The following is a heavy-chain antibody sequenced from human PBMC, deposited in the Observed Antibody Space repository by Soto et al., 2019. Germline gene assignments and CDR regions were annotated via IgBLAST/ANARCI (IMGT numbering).Heavy chain of an antibody. CDR1: GFTFSSYD. D-gene: IGHD3-3*01. Sequence: GGSLRLSCAASGFTFSSYDMHWVRQATGKGLEWVSAIGTAGDTYYPGSVKGRFTISRENAKNSLYLQMNSLRAEDTAVYYCARDPSYDFWSGYYLLGAFDIWGQGTMVTVSS. CDR2: IGTAGDT. CDR3: ARDPSYDFWSGYYLLGAFDI. V-gene: IGHV3-13*01. J-gene: IGHJ3*02.